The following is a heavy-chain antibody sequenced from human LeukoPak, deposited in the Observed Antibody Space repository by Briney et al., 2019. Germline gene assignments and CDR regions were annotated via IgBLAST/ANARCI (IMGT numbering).Heavy chain of an antibody. CDR2: IYYSGST. V-gene: IGHV4-59*01. Sequence: SETLSLTCTVSGGSISSYYWSWIRQPPGKGLEWIGYIYYSGSTNYNPTLKSRVTISVDTSKNQFSLKLSSVTAADTAVYYCARRRGGYEYYFDYWGQGTLVTVSS. CDR1: GGSISSYY. CDR3: ARRRGGYEYYFDY. J-gene: IGHJ4*02. D-gene: IGHD5-12*01.